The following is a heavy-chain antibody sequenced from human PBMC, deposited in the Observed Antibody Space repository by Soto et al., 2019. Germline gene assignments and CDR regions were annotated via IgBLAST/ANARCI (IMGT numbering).Heavy chain of an antibody. CDR3: SKGWGDY. CDR2: IVGNGEST. D-gene: IGHD7-27*01. CDR1: EFSSSNYA. J-gene: IGHJ4*02. Sequence: EVQVLESGGGLVQPGGSLRLSCVASEFSSSNYAMSWVRQAPGTGLEWVSGIVGNGESTYYADSVKGRFTISRDNSKNTLYLQMNSLRVEDTAVYYCSKGWGDYWGQGTLVTVSS. V-gene: IGHV3-23*01.